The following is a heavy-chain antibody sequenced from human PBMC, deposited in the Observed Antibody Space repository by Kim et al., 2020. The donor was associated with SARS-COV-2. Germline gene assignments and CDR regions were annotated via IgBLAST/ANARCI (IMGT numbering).Heavy chain of an antibody. Sequence: SETLSLTCTVSGGSISSYYWSWIQQPPGKGLEWIGYIYYSGSTNYNPSLKSRVTISVDTSKNQFSLKLSSVTAADTAVYYCARSPTNPYGDYSSDAFDIWGQGTMVTVSS. D-gene: IGHD4-17*01. CDR2: IYYSGST. CDR1: GGSISSYY. CDR3: ARSPTNPYGDYSSDAFDI. J-gene: IGHJ3*02. V-gene: IGHV4-59*01.